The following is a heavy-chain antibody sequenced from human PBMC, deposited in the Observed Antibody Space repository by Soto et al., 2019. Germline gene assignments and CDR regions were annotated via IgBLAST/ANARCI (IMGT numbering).Heavy chain of an antibody. J-gene: IGHJ6*02. D-gene: IGHD3-9*01. CDR2: ISSTSSAR. Sequence: GGSLRLSCAASGFTFSVHSMNWVRRAPGKGLEWVSYISSTSSARYYADSVRGRFTISRDNVKYSLYLQMNRLTDEDTAVYYCARDSDIYYGMDVWGQGTTVTVSS. CDR3: ARDSDIYYGMDV. V-gene: IGHV3-48*02. CDR1: GFTFSVHS.